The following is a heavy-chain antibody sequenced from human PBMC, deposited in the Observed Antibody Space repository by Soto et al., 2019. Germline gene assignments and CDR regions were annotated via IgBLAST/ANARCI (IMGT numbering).Heavy chain of an antibody. CDR3: AKQGPSNYGFDY. V-gene: IGHV3-30*18. J-gene: IGHJ4*02. D-gene: IGHD4-4*01. CDR2: ISYDGSNK. Sequence: GGSLRLSCVASGFTFSSYGMHWVRQAPGKGLEWVAVISYDGSNKYYADSVKGRFTISRDNSKNTLYLQMNSLRAEDTAVYYCAKQGPSNYGFDYWGQGTLVTVSS. CDR1: GFTFSSYG.